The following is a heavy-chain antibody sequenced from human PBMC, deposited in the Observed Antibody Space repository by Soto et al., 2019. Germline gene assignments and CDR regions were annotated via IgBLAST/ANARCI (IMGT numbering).Heavy chain of an antibody. CDR2: IKSITDGGTT. CDR3: STGRSTYGLDS. D-gene: IGHD5-18*01. J-gene: IGHJ4*02. CDR1: AFSFNNAW. Sequence: PGGSLRLSCVASAFSFNNAWMSWVRKAQGKGLEWVGRIKSITDGGTTDYAAPVKGRFTISRDDSNNTLYLQMNSLKTEDTAVYYCSTGRSTYGLDSWGQGTLVTVSS. V-gene: IGHV3-15*01.